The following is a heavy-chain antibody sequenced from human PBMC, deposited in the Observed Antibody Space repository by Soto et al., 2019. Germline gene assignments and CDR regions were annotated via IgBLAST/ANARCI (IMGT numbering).Heavy chain of an antibody. CDR1: GYSFTDYW. J-gene: IGHJ6*02. D-gene: IGHD2-2*01. Sequence: GGSLKISCKGSGYSFTDYWITWVRQMPGKGLEWMGKIDPTDSYTKYSPSFQGHVTISVDKSMSTVHLQWRSLRASDTAMYYCARHQGGYCISPTCSAAYYYGLDVWGQGTTVTAP. V-gene: IGHV5-10-1*01. CDR2: IDPTDSYT. CDR3: ARHQGGYCISPTCSAAYYYGLDV.